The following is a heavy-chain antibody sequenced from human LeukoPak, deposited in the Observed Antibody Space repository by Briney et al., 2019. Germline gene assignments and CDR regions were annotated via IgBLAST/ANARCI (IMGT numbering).Heavy chain of an antibody. V-gene: IGHV4-34*01. CDR3: ARDYYGSNLYYFDY. D-gene: IGHD3-10*01. J-gene: IGHJ4*02. CDR2: INHSGST. CDR1: GGSFSGYY. Sequence: SETLSLTCAVYGGSFSGYYWSWIRQPPGKGLEWIGEINHSGSTNHNPSLKSRVTISVDTSKNQFSLKLSSVTAADTAVYYCARDYYGSNLYYFDYWGQGTLVTVSS.